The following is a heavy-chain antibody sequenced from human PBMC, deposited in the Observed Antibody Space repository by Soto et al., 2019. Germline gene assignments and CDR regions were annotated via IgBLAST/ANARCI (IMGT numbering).Heavy chain of an antibody. CDR2: LSGTGGTT. CDR3: AKFIVGTGGSSGWPWFLDS. CDR1: GFAFSSYA. V-gene: IGHV3-23*01. Sequence: EVQLLESGGNLVQPGGSLRLSCAASGFAFSSYAMTWVRQAPGKGLEWVSALSGTGGTTYSADSMRGRFTIARDNSMYTLYLQMNGLSPEDSAIYYCAKFIVGTGGSSGWPWFLDSWGQGTLVTVSS. D-gene: IGHD6-25*01. J-gene: IGHJ4*02.